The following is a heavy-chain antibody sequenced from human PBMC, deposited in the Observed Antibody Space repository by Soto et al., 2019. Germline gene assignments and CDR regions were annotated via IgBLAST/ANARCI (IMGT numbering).Heavy chain of an antibody. V-gene: IGHV1-18*01. J-gene: IGHJ6*02. CDR2: ISAHNNNT. CDR3: ARDQIATRPSYYYGVDV. D-gene: IGHD6-6*01. CDR1: GYKFINYG. Sequence: QVHLVQSGAEVKKPGASVKVSCEASGYKFINYGISWVRQAPGQGLEWMGWISAHNNNTNYAQNFQGRVTLTTETSTSTAYMELRSLRSDDTAVYYCARDQIATRPSYYYGVDVWGQGTAVTVSS.